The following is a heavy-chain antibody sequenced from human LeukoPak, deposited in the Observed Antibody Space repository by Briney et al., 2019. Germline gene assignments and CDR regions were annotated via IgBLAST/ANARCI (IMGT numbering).Heavy chain of an antibody. CDR1: GYSISGGYY. Sequence: SETLSLTCTVSGYSISGGYYWGWLRQPPGKGLEWIGSIHHGGNTYYNSSLKSRVTISVDTSKNQFSLKLNSVTAADTAIYYCARTRCTSSSCSTPYIYYMDVWGKGTTVTLSS. CDR2: IHHGGNT. J-gene: IGHJ6*03. CDR3: ARTRCTSSSCSTPYIYYMDV. D-gene: IGHD2-2*02. V-gene: IGHV4-38-2*02.